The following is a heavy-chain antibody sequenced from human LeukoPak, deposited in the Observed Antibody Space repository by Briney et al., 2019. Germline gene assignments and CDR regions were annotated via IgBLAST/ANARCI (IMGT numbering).Heavy chain of an antibody. CDR3: ARGLRYLRYFDWLDYYYYYMDV. D-gene: IGHD3-9*01. CDR1: GYTFTGYY. Sequence: ASVKVSCKASGYTFTGYYMHWVRQAPGQGLEWMGWINPNSGGTNYAQKFQGRVTMTRDTSSSTAYMEVSSLRSADTAVYYCARGLRYLRYFDWLDYYYYYMDVWGKGTTVTVSS. V-gene: IGHV1-2*02. J-gene: IGHJ6*03. CDR2: INPNSGGT.